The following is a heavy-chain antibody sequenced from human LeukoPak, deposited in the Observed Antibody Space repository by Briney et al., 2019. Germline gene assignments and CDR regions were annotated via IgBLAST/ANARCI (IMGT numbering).Heavy chain of an antibody. V-gene: IGHV3-23*01. J-gene: IGHJ5*02. CDR2: ISGSGTTT. CDR1: GFTFSNYA. Sequence: GGSLRLSCAASGFTFSNYAMSWVRQAPGKGLEWVSTISGSGTTTDYADSVKGRFTISRDHSESTLYLQMDSLRAEDTALYYCAQDSRFDPWGQGTLVTVSS. CDR3: AQDSRFDP.